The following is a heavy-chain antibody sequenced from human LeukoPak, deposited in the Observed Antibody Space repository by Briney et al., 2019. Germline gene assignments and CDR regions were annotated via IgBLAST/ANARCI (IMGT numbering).Heavy chain of an antibody. V-gene: IGHV3-23*01. J-gene: IGHJ4*02. D-gene: IGHD3-16*01. Sequence: GGSLRLSCAASGFTFSSYAMSWVRQAPGKGLEWVSAISGSGGSTYYADSVKGRFTVSRDNAQNSLHLQMNSLRAEDTAMYYCAKVWGSGFDYWGQGALVTVSS. CDR1: GFTFSSYA. CDR3: AKVWGSGFDY. CDR2: ISGSGGST.